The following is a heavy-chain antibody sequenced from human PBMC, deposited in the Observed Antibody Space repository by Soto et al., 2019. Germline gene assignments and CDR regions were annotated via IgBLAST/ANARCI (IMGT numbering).Heavy chain of an antibody. V-gene: IGHV1-46*01. Sequence: QVQLVQSGAEVKKPGASVKVSCKASGYTFTSYYMHWVRQAPGQGLEWMGIINPSGGSTSYAQKFQGRGTMTRDTSTSTVYMELSSLRSEDTAVYYCARDPFGGSYVGSRYYFDYWGQGPLVTVSS. J-gene: IGHJ4*02. CDR3: ARDPFGGSYVGSRYYFDY. CDR2: INPSGGST. D-gene: IGHD1-26*01. CDR1: GYTFTSYY.